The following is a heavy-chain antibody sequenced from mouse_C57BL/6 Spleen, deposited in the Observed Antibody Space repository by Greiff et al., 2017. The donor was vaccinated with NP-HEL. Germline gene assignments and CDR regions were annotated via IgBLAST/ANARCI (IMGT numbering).Heavy chain of an antibody. CDR1: GYSFTGYY. Sequence: VQLKESGPELVKPGASVKISCKASGYSFTGYYMNWVKQSPEKSLEWIGEINPSTGGTTYNQKFKAKATLTVDKSSSTAYMQLKSLTSEDSEVYYFASSDGYNSAWFAYWGQGTLVTVSA. CDR2: INPSTGGT. J-gene: IGHJ3*01. CDR3: ASSDGYNSAWFAY. V-gene: IGHV1-42*01. D-gene: IGHD2-3*01.